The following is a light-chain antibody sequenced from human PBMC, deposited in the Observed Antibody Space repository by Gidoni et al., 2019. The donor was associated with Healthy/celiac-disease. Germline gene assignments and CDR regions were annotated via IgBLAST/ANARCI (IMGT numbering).Light chain of an antibody. CDR3: CSNAGSYTLV. CDR2: DVS. CDR1: SSDVGGYNY. Sequence: QSALTQPRSVSGSPGPSVTISCTGTSSDVGGYNYVSWYQQHPGKDPKLMIYDVSKRPSGVPDRFSGSKSGNTASLTISGLQDEDEADYYCCSNAGSYTLVFGGGTKLTVL. J-gene: IGLJ2*01. V-gene: IGLV2-11*01.